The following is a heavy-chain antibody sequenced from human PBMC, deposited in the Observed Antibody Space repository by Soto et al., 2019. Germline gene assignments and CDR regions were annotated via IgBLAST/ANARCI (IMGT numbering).Heavy chain of an antibody. J-gene: IGHJ4*02. CDR3: AIDLGHYSNGPCSAHLDF. D-gene: IGHD2-8*01. CDR2: IFRTGNT. Sequence: GGSLRLSCAVSGVTIRSTYFSWVRQAPGKGLEWVSVIFRTGNTSYTDSGKGRFTISRDTSETMVYLQMTNLKAEDTAVYYCAIDLGHYSNGPCSAHLDFWGQVTLVTVSS. V-gene: IGHV3-53*01. CDR1: GVTIRSTY.